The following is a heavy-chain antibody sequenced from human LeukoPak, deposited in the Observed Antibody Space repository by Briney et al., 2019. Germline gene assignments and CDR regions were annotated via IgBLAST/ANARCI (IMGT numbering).Heavy chain of an antibody. J-gene: IGHJ6*03. CDR3: ARDRTVTVYCYYYMDV. D-gene: IGHD4-17*01. CDR1: GYTFTGYY. CDR2: INPNSGGT. V-gene: IGHV1-2*02. Sequence: ASVKVSCKASGYTFTGYYMHWVRQAPGQGLEWMGWINPNSGGTNYAQKFQGRVTMTRDTSISTAYMELSRLRSDDTAVYYCARDRTVTVYCYYYMDVWGKGATVTVSS.